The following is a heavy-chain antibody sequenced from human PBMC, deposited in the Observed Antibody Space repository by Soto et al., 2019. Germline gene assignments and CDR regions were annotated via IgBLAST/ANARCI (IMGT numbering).Heavy chain of an antibody. Sequence: TGGSLRLSCAASGFTFSSYAMSWVRQAPGKGLEWVSAISGSGGSTYYADSVKGRFTISRDNSKNTLYLQMNSLRAEDTAVYYCAKDLRYYDSSGPDAFDIWGQGTMVTVSS. V-gene: IGHV3-23*01. J-gene: IGHJ3*02. CDR1: GFTFSSYA. CDR2: ISGSGGST. CDR3: AKDLRYYDSSGPDAFDI. D-gene: IGHD3-22*01.